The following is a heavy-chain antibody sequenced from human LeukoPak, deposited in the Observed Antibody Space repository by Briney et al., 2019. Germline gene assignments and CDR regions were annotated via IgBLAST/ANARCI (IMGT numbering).Heavy chain of an antibody. V-gene: IGHV1-2*02. CDR1: GYTFTIYN. D-gene: IGHD1-14*01. CDR3: ARDTGLSPGDY. Sequence: ASVKVSCKASGYTFTIYNIYWVRQAPGQGLEWMGWINPNNGGTHYAQKFQGRVTMTRDTSISTAYMELRRLRSDDSAIYYCARDTGLSPGDYWGQGTLVTVSS. CDR2: INPNNGGT. J-gene: IGHJ4*02.